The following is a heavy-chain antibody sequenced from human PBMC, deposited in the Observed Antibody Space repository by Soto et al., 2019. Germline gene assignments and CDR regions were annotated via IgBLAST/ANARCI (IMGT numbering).Heavy chain of an antibody. CDR2: FDPEDGET. CDR3: ATDYLVHPSGWLDY. D-gene: IGHD6-25*01. J-gene: IGHJ4*02. Sequence: GASVKVSCKVSGYTLTELSMHWVRQAPGKGLEWMGGFDPEDGETIYAQKFQGRVTMTEDTSTDTAYMELSSLRSEDTAVYYCATDYLVHPSGWLDYWGQGTLVTVSS. CDR1: GYTLTELS. V-gene: IGHV1-24*01.